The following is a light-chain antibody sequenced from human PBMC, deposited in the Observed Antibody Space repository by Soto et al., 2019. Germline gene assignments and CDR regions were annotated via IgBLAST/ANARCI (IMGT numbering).Light chain of an antibody. V-gene: IGKV3-20*01. CDR2: GAS. Sequence: ENVLTQSPGTLSLSPGERATLSCRASQVTSRSLSWYHQRPGQAPRLLIYGASTRATGIPDRFSGSGSGTDFTLTISRLEPEDLAVYYCQQYSTPPIGFGQGTRLEIK. J-gene: IGKJ5*01. CDR3: QQYSTPPIG. CDR1: QVTSRS.